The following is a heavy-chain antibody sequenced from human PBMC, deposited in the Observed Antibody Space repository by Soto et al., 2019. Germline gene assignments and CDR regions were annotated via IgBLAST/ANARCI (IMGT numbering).Heavy chain of an antibody. CDR2: ISGSGGST. Sequence: GGSLRLSCAASGFTFSSYAMSWVRQAPGKGLEWVSVISGSGGSTYYADSVKGRFTISRDNSKNTLYLQMNSLRAEDTAVYYCAKETRLFDCTNGVCYSRRFDPWGQGTLVTVSS. J-gene: IGHJ5*02. CDR1: GFTFSSYA. D-gene: IGHD2-8*01. CDR3: AKETRLFDCTNGVCYSRRFDP. V-gene: IGHV3-23*01.